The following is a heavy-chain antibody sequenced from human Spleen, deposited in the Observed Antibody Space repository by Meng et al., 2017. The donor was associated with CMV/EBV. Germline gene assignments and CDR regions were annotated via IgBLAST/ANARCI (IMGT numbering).Heavy chain of an antibody. Sequence: VQLVQAGEGVKKPGASVKVSGKDSGYIFTAYGISWVRQAPGQGLEWMGWISVYNGNTKYAQKLQGRVTMTTDTSTSTAYMELRSLRSDDTAVYYCARTIEYSSSFGGDYWGQGTLVTVSS. V-gene: IGHV1-18*01. CDR2: ISVYNGNT. CDR3: ARTIEYSSSFGGDY. D-gene: IGHD6-6*01. CDR1: GYIFTAYG. J-gene: IGHJ4*02.